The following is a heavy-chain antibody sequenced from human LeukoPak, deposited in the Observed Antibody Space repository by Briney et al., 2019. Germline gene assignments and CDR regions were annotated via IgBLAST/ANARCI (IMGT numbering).Heavy chain of an antibody. CDR1: GGSISSGSYY. Sequence: SQTLSLTCTVSGGSISSGSYYWSWIRQPAGKGLEWIGRIYTSGSTNYNPSLKSRVTISVDTSKNQFSLKLSSVTAADTAVYYCARDGGYYDSSGYYYYFDYWGRGTLVTVSS. J-gene: IGHJ4*02. D-gene: IGHD3-22*01. CDR2: IYTSGST. CDR3: ARDGGYYDSSGYYYYFDY. V-gene: IGHV4-61*02.